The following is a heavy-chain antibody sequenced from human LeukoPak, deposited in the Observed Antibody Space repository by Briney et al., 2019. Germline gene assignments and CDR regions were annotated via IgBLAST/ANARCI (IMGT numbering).Heavy chain of an antibody. CDR2: ISYDGSNK. CDR1: GFTFSSYG. Sequence: PGGSLRLSCAASGFTFSSYGMHWVRQAPGKGLEWVAVISYDGSNKYYADSVKGRFTISRDNSKNTLYLQMNSLRAEDTAVYYCAKGAIPKYSGSWDFDYWGQGTLVTVSS. D-gene: IGHD1-26*01. V-gene: IGHV3-30*18. CDR3: AKGAIPKYSGSWDFDY. J-gene: IGHJ4*02.